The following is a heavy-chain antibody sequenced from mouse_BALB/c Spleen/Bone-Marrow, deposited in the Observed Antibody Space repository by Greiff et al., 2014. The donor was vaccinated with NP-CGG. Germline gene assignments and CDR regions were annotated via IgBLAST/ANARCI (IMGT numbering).Heavy chain of an antibody. CDR3: ARNYPFAY. CDR1: GFNIKDSY. CDR2: IDPAKGNT. V-gene: IGHV14-3*02. J-gene: IGHJ3*01. Sequence: EVKLQESGAEIVKPGASVKLSCTASGFNIKDSYLHWVKQRPEQGLDWIGRIDPAKGNTNYDPKFQGKATITADTSSNTAYLQLSSLTSEDTAVYFCARNYPFAYWGQGTLVTVSA. D-gene: IGHD2-1*01.